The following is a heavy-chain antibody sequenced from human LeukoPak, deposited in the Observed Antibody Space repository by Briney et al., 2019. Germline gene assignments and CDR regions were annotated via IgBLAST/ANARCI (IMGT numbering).Heavy chain of an antibody. J-gene: IGHJ5*02. D-gene: IGHD3-10*01. Sequence: PGGSLRLSCAASGFTFSNFGMNWIRQPPGKGLEWIGEINHSGSTNYNPSLKSRVTISVDTSKNQFSLKLSSVTAADTAVYYCARGRWSLLWFGESSFDPWGQGTLVTVSS. CDR1: GFTFSNFG. CDR2: INHSGST. CDR3: ARGRWSLLWFGESSFDP. V-gene: IGHV4-34*01.